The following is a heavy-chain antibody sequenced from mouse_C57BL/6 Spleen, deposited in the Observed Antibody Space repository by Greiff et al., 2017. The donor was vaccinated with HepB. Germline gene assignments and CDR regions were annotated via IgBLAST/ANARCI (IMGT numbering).Heavy chain of an antibody. Sequence: DVMLVESGEGLVKPGGSLKLSCAASGFTFSSYAMSWVRQTPEKRLEWVAYISSGGDYIYYADTVKGRFTISRDNARNTLYLQMSSLKSEDTAMYYCTREKKLRGLFDYWGQGTTLTVSS. J-gene: IGHJ2*01. CDR2: ISSGGDYI. CDR1: GFTFSSYA. V-gene: IGHV5-9-1*02. D-gene: IGHD3-1*01. CDR3: TREKKLRGLFDY.